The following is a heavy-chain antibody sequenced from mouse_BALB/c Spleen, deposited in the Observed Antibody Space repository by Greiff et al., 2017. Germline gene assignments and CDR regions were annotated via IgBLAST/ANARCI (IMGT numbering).Heavy chain of an antibody. CDR1: GFNIKDTY. J-gene: IGHJ4*01. V-gene: IGHV14-3*02. Sequence: EVQLQQSGAELVKPGASVKLSCTASGFNIKDTYMHWVKQRPEQGLEWIGRIDPANGNTQYDPKFQGKATITADTSSNTAYLQLSSLTSEDTAVYYCTGRDDYAMDYWGQGTSVTVSS. D-gene: IGHD3-3*01. CDR2: IDPANGNT. CDR3: TGRDDYAMDY.